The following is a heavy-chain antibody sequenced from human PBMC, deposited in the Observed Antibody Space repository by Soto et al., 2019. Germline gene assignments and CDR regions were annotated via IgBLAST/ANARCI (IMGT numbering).Heavy chain of an antibody. V-gene: IGHV3-48*03. J-gene: IGHJ4*02. D-gene: IGHD3-3*01. CDR3: ASAPDFWSGYPHPFDY. Sequence: EVQLVESGGGLVQPGGSLRLSCAASGFTFSSYEMNWVRQAPGKGLEWVSYISSRGSTIYYADSVKGRFTISRDNAKNSLYLQMNSLRAEDTAVYYCASAPDFWSGYPHPFDYWGQGTLVTVSS. CDR1: GFTFSSYE. CDR2: ISSRGSTI.